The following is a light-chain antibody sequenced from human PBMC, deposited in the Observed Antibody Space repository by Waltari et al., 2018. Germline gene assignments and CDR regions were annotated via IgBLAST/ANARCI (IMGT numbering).Light chain of an antibody. CDR1: QTVLHSSDTKNY. J-gene: IGKJ1*01. CDR2: WSS. Sequence: DIVMTQSPDSLAVSLGERAPNTSKSTQTVLHSSDTKNYVALYQQKPGQPPKLLIYWSSTRESGVPDRFSGSGSGTDFTLTISSLQAEDVAVYYCHQYSSTPWTFGQGTKVEVK. CDR3: HQYSSTPWT. V-gene: IGKV4-1*01.